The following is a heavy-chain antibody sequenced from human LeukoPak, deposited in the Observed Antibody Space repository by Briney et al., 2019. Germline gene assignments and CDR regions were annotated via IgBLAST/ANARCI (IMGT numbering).Heavy chain of an antibody. D-gene: IGHD3-3*01. CDR1: GGSFSGYY. CDR3: ARLVDGRGSGTTCYFDY. J-gene: IGHJ4*02. Sequence: SETLSLTCAVYGGSFSGYYWSWIRQPPGKGLEWIGEINQSGSTNYNPSLKSRVTMSVDTSKNQFYLNLSSVTAADTAVFYCARLVDGRGSGTTCYFDYGGKETLVTVP. V-gene: IGHV4-34*10. CDR2: INQSGST.